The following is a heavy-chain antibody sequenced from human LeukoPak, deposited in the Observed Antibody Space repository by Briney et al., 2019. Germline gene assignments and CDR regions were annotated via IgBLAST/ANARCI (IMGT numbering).Heavy chain of an antibody. CDR2: ISGSGGST. J-gene: IGHJ6*02. CDR1: GFTFSSYA. Sequence: PGGSLRLSCAASGFTFSSYAMSWVRQAPGKGLEWVSAISGSGGSTYYADSVKGRFTISRDNSKNTLYLQMNSLRAEDTAVYYCAKAHMGAIYYYYYYGMDVWGQGTTVTVSS. D-gene: IGHD1-26*01. CDR3: AKAHMGAIYYYYYYGMDV. V-gene: IGHV3-23*01.